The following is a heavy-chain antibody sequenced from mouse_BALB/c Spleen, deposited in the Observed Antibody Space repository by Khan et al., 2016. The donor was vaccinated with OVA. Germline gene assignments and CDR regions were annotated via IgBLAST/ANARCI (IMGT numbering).Heavy chain of an antibody. CDR3: ASAYYANYRETMDY. Sequence: QVQLKESGPGLVAPSQSLSITCTVSGFSLTGYGVNWVRQPPGKGLEWLGMIWGDGSTDYNSALKSRLSISKDNSKSQVSLKMNSLQIDDTARYYCASAYYANYRETMDYWGQGTSVTVSS. D-gene: IGHD2-10*01. J-gene: IGHJ4*01. CDR1: GFSLTGYG. CDR2: IWGDGST. V-gene: IGHV2-6-7*01.